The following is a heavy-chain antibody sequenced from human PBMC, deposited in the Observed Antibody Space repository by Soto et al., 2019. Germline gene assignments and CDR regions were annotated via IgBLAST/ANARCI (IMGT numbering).Heavy chain of an antibody. Sequence: QVQLQESGPGLVKPSETLSLTCTVSGGSISSYYWSWIRQPPGKGLEWIGYIYYSGSTNYNPSLKSRVTISVDTSKNQFSLKLSSVTAADTAVYYCARHLELYFDWSDAFDIWGQGTMVTVSS. V-gene: IGHV4-59*08. J-gene: IGHJ3*02. CDR2: IYYSGST. CDR3: ARHLELYFDWSDAFDI. CDR1: GGSISSYY. D-gene: IGHD3-9*01.